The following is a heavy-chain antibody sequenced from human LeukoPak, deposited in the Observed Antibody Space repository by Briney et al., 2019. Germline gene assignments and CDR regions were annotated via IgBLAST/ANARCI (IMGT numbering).Heavy chain of an antibody. CDR1: GGSFSGYY. V-gene: IGHV4-34*01. J-gene: IGHJ6*02. CDR3: ARGPHCSSTSCYYYYYHYGMDV. CDR2: INHSGST. D-gene: IGHD2-2*01. Sequence: SETLSLTCAVYGGSFSGYYWSWIRQPPGKGLEWIGEINHSGSTNYNPSLKSRVTISVDTSKNQFSLKLSSVTAADTAVYYCARGPHCSSTSCYYYYYHYGMDVWGQGTTVTVSS.